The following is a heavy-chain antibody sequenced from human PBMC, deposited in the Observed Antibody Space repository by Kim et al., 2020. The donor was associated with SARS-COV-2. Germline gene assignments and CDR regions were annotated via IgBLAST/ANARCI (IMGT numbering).Heavy chain of an antibody. Sequence: PSLKSRVTKSVDTSKNQFSLKLSSVTAADTAVYYCARREMVREQKTQFDYWGQGTLVTVSS. CDR3: ARREMVREQKTQFDY. J-gene: IGHJ4*02. V-gene: IGHV4-34*01. D-gene: IGHD3-10*01.